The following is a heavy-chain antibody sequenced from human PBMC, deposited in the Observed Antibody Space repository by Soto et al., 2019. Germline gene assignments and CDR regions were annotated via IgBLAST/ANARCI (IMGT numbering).Heavy chain of an antibody. V-gene: IGHV3-23*01. CDR1: GFTFSSYA. Sequence: EVQLLESGGGLVQPGGSLRLSCAASGFTFSSYAMSWVRQAPGKGLEWVSAISGSGGSTYYADSVKGRFTSSRDNSKNTRYLQMNSLRAEDTAVYYCARQWLVGDTTFDYWGQGTLVTVSS. J-gene: IGHJ4*02. D-gene: IGHD6-19*01. CDR3: ARQWLVGDTTFDY. CDR2: ISGSGGST.